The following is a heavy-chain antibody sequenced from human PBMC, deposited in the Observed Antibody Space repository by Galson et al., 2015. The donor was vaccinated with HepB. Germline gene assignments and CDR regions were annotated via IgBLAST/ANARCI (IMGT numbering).Heavy chain of an antibody. CDR3: ARPGIAAAGTHTYFDY. V-gene: IGHV3-30*03. CDR2: ISYDGSNK. J-gene: IGHJ4*02. D-gene: IGHD6-13*01. CDR1: GFTFSSYG. Sequence: SLRLSCAASGFTFSSYGMHWVRQAPGKGLEWVAVISYDGSNKYYADSVKGRFTITRDNSKNTLYLQMNSLRAEDTAVYYCARPGIAAAGTHTYFDYWGQRTLVTGSS.